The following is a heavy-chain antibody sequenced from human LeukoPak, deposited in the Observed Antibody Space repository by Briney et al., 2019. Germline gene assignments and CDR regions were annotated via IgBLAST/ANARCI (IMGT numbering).Heavy chain of an antibody. CDR3: ASDKYYYDSSGYSFDY. CDR2: INTNTGNP. D-gene: IGHD3-22*01. V-gene: IGHV7-4-1*02. CDR1: GYTFTSYA. J-gene: IGHJ4*02. Sequence: GASVKVSCKASGYTFTSYAMNWVRQAPGQGLEWMGWINTNTGNPTYAQGFTGRFVFSLDTSVSTAYLQISSLKAEDTAVYYCASDKYYYDSSGYSFDYWGQGTLVTVSS.